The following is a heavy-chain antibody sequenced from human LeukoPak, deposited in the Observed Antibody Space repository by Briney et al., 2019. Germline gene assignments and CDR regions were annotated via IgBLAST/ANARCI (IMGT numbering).Heavy chain of an antibody. D-gene: IGHD6-13*01. CDR1: GFTFSTYN. CDR3: ASPTIVAAGNGAFDI. J-gene: IGHJ3*02. Sequence: PGGSLRLSCAASGFTFSTYNMNWVRQAPGKGREWVSYISSSSGSIHYADSVKGRFTISRDNAKNSLYLQMNSLRHAETAVYYCASPTIVAAGNGAFDIWGQGTMATVPS. CDR2: ISSSSGSI. V-gene: IGHV3-48*02.